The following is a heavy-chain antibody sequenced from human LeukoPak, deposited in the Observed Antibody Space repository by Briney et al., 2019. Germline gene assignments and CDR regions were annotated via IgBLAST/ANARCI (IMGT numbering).Heavy chain of an antibody. J-gene: IGHJ4*02. Sequence: ASVTVSCKASGYTFTGYYIHWVRQAPGQGLEWMGWINPNSGGTNYAQKFQGRVTMTRDTSISTAYMELSSLRSEDTAVYYCARGFYGSGSYYKRRKYYLDYWGQGTLVTVSS. CDR1: GYTFTGYY. D-gene: IGHD3-10*01. V-gene: IGHV1-2*02. CDR2: INPNSGGT. CDR3: ARGFYGSGSYYKRRKYYLDY.